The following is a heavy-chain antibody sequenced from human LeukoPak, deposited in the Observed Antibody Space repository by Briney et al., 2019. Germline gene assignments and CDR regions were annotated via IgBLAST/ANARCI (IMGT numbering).Heavy chain of an antibody. CDR2: INLNSGVT. D-gene: IGHD3-9*01. J-gene: IGHJ4*02. V-gene: IGHV1-2*02. Sequence: ASVKVSCKASRYSFRDYYMHWVRQAPGQGLEWMGWINLNSGVTNYAQKFQGSVTMTRDTSISTVYMELSRLRSDDTAVYYCARTGSYYSGMYYFDYWGQGTLVTASS. CDR3: ARTGSYYSGMYYFDY. CDR1: RYSFRDYY.